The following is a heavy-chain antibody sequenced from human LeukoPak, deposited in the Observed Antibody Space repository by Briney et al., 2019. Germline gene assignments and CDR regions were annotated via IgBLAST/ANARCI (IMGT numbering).Heavy chain of an antibody. CDR2: IKQDGSEK. D-gene: IGHD4-11*01. CDR1: GFTFSSYW. Sequence: PGGSLRLSCAASGFTFSSYWMGWVRQAPGKGLEWVANIKQDGSEKVYVDSVKGRFTISRDNAMNSLYLEMNSLRAEDAAVYYCTRAYSDHSNYFDPWGQGTLVIVSS. V-gene: IGHV3-7*01. CDR3: TRAYSDHSNYFDP. J-gene: IGHJ5*02.